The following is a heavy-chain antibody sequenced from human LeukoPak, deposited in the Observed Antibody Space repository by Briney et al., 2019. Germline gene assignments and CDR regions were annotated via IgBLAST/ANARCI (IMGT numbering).Heavy chain of an antibody. CDR1: GFTFSDHF. Sequence: GGSLRLSCAAPGFTFSDHFLDWVRQAPGKGLEWVGRIRNKANSYTTEYAASVKGRFTISRDDSKNSLYLQMNSLKTDDTAVYYCGNGFGDWGQGTLVTVSS. V-gene: IGHV3-72*01. CDR2: IRNKANSYTT. CDR3: GNGFGD. J-gene: IGHJ4*02. D-gene: IGHD3-16*01.